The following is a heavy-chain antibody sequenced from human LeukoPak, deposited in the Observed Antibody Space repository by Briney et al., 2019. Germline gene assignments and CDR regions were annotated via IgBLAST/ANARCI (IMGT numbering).Heavy chain of an antibody. J-gene: IGHJ4*02. Sequence: GGSLRLSCAASGFTFSSYSMNWVRQAPGKGLEWVSSISSSSSYIYYADSVKGRFTISRDNAKNSLYLQMNSLRAEDTAVYYCAGGDGSGSYYGYWGQGTLVTVSS. CDR3: AGGDGSGSYYGY. D-gene: IGHD3-10*01. V-gene: IGHV3-21*01. CDR2: ISSSSSYI. CDR1: GFTFSSYS.